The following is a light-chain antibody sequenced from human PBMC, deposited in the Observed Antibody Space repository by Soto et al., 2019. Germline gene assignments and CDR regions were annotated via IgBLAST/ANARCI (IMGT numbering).Light chain of an antibody. CDR1: QSILYSSNNQNY. Sequence: DIVMTQSPDSLAVSLGERATINCKSSQSILYSSNNQNYLAWYQQKPGQPPKLPIYWASTRESGVPDRFSGSGSGTDFTLTISSLQAEDVAVYYCQQYYSTPLTFAGGTKVEIK. J-gene: IGKJ4*01. CDR2: WAS. CDR3: QQYYSTPLT. V-gene: IGKV4-1*01.